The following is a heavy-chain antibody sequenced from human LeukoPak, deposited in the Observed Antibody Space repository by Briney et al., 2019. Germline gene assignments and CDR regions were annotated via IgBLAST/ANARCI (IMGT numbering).Heavy chain of an antibody. CDR2: ISSSSSYI. CDR1: GFTFSSYS. V-gene: IGHV3-21*04. Sequence: PGGSLRLSCAASGFTFSSYSMNWVRQAPGKGLEWVSSISSSSSYIYYADSVKGRFTISRDNAQNSLFLQMNSLRADDTAVYYCARDFYDILTGVSDYWGPGTLVTVSS. CDR3: ARDFYDILTGVSDY. J-gene: IGHJ4*02. D-gene: IGHD3-9*01.